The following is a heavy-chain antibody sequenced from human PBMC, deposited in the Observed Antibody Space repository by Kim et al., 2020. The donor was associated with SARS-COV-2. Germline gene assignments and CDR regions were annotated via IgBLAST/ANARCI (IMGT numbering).Heavy chain of an antibody. J-gene: IGHJ4*02. D-gene: IGHD3-22*01. CDR2: VFSSGTT. Sequence: SETLSLTCTVSDGSISNYYWSWFRQPPGKGLEWIGYVFSSGTTNYNPSLESRLTISVDTSKNQFSLRLRSVTAADTAVYYGARRDTRGYYSLWGRGSLVTFPS. V-gene: IGHV4-59*01. CDR1: DGSISNYY. CDR3: ARRDTRGYYSL.